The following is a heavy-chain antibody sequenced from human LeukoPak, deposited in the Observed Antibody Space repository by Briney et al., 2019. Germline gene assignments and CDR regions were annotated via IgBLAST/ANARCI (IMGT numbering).Heavy chain of an antibody. CDR1: GGSFSGYY. CDR2: INHSGST. CDR3: ARGSLWFGEFTFDY. V-gene: IGHV4-34*01. D-gene: IGHD3-10*01. J-gene: IGHJ4*02. Sequence: TSETLSPTCAVYGGSFSGYYWSWIRRPPGKGLEWIGEINHSGSTNYNPSLKSRVTISVDTSKNQFSLKLSSVTAADTAVYYCARGSLWFGEFTFDYWGQGTLVTVPS.